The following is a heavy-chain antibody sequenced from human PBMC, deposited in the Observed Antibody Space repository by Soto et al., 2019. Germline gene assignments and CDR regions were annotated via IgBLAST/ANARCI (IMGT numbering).Heavy chain of an antibody. CDR1: GGTFSSYA. CDR3: ARAWSSGWYGVYYYGMDV. CDR2: IIPIFGTA. V-gene: IGHV1-69*06. D-gene: IGHD6-19*01. J-gene: IGHJ6*02. Sequence: EASVKVSCKASGGTFSSYAISWVRQAPGQGLEWMGGIIPIFGTANYAQKFQGRVTITADKSTSTAYMELSSLRSEDTAVYYCARAWSSGWYGVYYYGMDVWGQGTTVTVSS.